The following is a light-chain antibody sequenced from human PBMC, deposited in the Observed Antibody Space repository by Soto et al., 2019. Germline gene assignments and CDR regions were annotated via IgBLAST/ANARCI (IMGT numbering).Light chain of an antibody. CDR3: QQYNSYSRT. J-gene: IGKJ1*01. V-gene: IGKV1-5*01. Sequence: DIQMTQSPSTLAASVGDGVTITSLASHSISSWLAWYQQKPGKAPNLLIYGASSLESGVPSRFSGSGSGTEFTLTISSLQPDDFATYYCQQYNSYSRTFGQGTKVDIK. CDR1: HSISSW. CDR2: GAS.